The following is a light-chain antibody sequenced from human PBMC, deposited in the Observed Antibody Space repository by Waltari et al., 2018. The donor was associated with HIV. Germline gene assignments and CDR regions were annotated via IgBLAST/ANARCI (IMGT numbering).Light chain of an antibody. Sequence: QSALTPPASVSGSPGQSITISCTGTRCSFGRYNLVSLYQQHPGKAPKLMSYEVSKRPSGVSNRFSGSKSGNTASLTISGLQAEDEADYYCCSYAGSSTSYVFGTGTKVTVL. CDR3: CSYAGSSTSYV. CDR1: RCSFGRYNL. V-gene: IGLV2-23*02. J-gene: IGLJ1*01. CDR2: EVS.